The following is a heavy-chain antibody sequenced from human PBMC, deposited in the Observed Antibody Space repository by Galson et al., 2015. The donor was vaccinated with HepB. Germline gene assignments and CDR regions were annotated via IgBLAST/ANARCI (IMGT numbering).Heavy chain of an antibody. CDR3: ASRKGGWTTRSDWYFDL. Sequence: SLRLSCAASGFTFSDYYMSWIRQAPGKGLEWVSYISSSSSYTNYADSVKGRFTISRDNAKNSLYLQMNSLRAEDTAVYYCASRKGGWTTRSDWYFDLWGRGTLVTVSS. V-gene: IGHV3-11*03. CDR1: GFTFSDYY. D-gene: IGHD6-19*01. J-gene: IGHJ2*01. CDR2: ISSSSSYT.